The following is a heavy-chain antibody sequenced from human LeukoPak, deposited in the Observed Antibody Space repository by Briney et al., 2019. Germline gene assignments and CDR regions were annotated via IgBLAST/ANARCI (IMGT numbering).Heavy chain of an antibody. V-gene: IGHV1-46*01. Sequence: ASVKASCKASGYTFISYYMHWVRQAPGQGLEWMGIINPRGGSTSYARKFQGRVTMTRDTSTSTVYMELSSLRSEDTAVYYCARDTANYYYDSSGYYFDYWGQGTLVTVSS. J-gene: IGHJ4*02. D-gene: IGHD3-22*01. CDR2: INPRGGST. CDR1: GYTFISYY. CDR3: ARDTANYYYDSSGYYFDY.